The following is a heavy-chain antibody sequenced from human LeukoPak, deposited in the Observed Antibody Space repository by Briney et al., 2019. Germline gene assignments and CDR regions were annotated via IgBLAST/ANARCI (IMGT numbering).Heavy chain of an antibody. CDR3: ARGRLPARSSPWGY. D-gene: IGHD2-2*01. CDR2: INHSGST. CDR1: GFTFSDHY. V-gene: IGHV4-34*01. Sequence: GSLRLSCAASGFTFSDHYMDWVRQPPGKGLEWIGEINHSGSTNYNPSLKSRVTISVDTSKNQFSLKLSSVTAADTAVYYCARGRLPARSSPWGYWGQGTLVTVSS. J-gene: IGHJ4*02.